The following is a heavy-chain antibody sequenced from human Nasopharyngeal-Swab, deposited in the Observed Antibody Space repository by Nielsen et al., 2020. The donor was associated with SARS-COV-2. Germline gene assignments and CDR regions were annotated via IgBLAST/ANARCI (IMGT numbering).Heavy chain of an antibody. CDR2: IYGSGST. V-gene: IGHV4-59*01. CDR1: GGSSRNSY. D-gene: IGHD3-3*01. J-gene: IGHJ6*02. CDR3: ARDSLVAEWLGYYFYGMDV. Sequence: LRLSCTFSGGSSRNSYWSWLRQPPGKGLEWIGYIYGSGSTTYNPSLKSRVIISVDMSNNQLSLRMTSVTAADTAVYYCARDSLVAEWLGYYFYGMDVWGQGTTVIVSS.